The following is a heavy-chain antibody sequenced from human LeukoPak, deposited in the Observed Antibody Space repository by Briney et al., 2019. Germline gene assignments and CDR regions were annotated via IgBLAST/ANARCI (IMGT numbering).Heavy chain of an antibody. CDR3: ARGVTAIVY. J-gene: IGHJ4*02. V-gene: IGHV1-2*02. D-gene: IGHD2-21*02. CDR1: GYTFTGYY. Sequence: ASVMVSCKASGYTFTGYYTHWVRQAPGQELEWMGWINPNSGGTSYAQKFQGRVTVTRDTSISTAYMELSRLRSDDTAVYYCARGVTAIVYWGQGTLVTVSS. CDR2: INPNSGGT.